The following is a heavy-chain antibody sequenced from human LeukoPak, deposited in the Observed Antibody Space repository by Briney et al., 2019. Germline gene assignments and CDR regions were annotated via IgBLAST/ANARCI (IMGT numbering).Heavy chain of an antibody. CDR3: ARESDPAGFDY. CDR2: IYYSGST. CDR1: GYSISSSSYY. D-gene: IGHD6-13*01. V-gene: IGHV4-39*07. J-gene: IGHJ4*02. Sequence: PSETLSLTCTVSGYSISSSSYYWGWIRQPPGKGLEWIGSIYYSGSTYYNPSLKSRVTISVDTSKNQFSLKLSSVTAADMAVYYCARESDPAGFDYWGQGTLVTVSS.